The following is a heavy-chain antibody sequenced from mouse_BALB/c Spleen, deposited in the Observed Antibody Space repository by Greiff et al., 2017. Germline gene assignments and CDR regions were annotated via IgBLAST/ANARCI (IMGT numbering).Heavy chain of an antibody. CDR1: GFTFSDYY. Sequence: EVQLQESGGGLVKPGGSLKLSCAASGFTFSDYYMYWVRQTPEKRLEWVATISDGGSYTYYPDSVKGRFTISRDNAKNNLYLQMSSLKSEDTAMYYCARDRDTTATFYAMDYWGQGTSVTVSS. D-gene: IGHD1-2*01. V-gene: IGHV5-4*02. CDR2: ISDGGSYT. CDR3: ARDRDTTATFYAMDY. J-gene: IGHJ4*01.